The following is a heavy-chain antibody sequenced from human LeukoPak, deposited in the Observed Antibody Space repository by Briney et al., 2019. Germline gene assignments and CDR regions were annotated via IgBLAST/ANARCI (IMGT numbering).Heavy chain of an antibody. CDR2: ILYDGSNK. Sequence: PGRSLRLSCVASGFTFSSYGMHWVRQAPGKGLEWVTIILYDGSNKYYADSVKGRFTISRDNSKNTVYLQMNSLTAEDTAVYYCARESSGGFDNWAQGTLVTVSS. CDR1: GFTFSSYG. J-gene: IGHJ4*02. CDR3: ARESSGGFDN. V-gene: IGHV3-30*03. D-gene: IGHD3-3*01.